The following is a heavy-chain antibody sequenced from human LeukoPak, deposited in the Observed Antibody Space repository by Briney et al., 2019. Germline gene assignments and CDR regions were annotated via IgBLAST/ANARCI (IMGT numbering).Heavy chain of an antibody. D-gene: IGHD3-3*01. V-gene: IGHV4-59*08. CDR2: IYYSGST. Sequence: SETLSLTCTVSGGSISSYCWSWIRQPPGKGLEWIGYIYYSGSTNYNPSLKSRVTISIDTSKNRFSLKLSSVTAADTAVYYCARLRGYYERIFDYWGQGTLVTVSS. J-gene: IGHJ4*02. CDR1: GGSISSYC. CDR3: ARLRGYYERIFDY.